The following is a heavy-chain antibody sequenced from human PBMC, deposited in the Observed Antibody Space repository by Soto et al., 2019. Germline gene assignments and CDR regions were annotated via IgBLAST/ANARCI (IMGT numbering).Heavy chain of an antibody. V-gene: IGHV3-7*01. CDR1: GFTFSSYW. Sequence: EVQLVESGGGLVQPGGSLRLSCAASGFTFSSYWMSWVRQAPGKGLEWVANIKQDGSEKYYVDSVKGRFTISRDNAKNSLYLQMNSLRAEDTAVYYCARGPEITMVPPGMDVWGQGTTVTVSS. D-gene: IGHD3-10*01. CDR2: IKQDGSEK. CDR3: ARGPEITMVPPGMDV. J-gene: IGHJ6*02.